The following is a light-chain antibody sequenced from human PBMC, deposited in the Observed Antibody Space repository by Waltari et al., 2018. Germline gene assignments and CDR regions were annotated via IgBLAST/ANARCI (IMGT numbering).Light chain of an antibody. V-gene: IGLV2-23*02. Sequence: QSALKQPTSVSGSPGESSTISGNATRSEVGRYNLVSWYQQHPGKAPKLVIYEVTKRPSVVSTRFSGSKSGNTASLTISGLQAEDEADYCCCSYAGSSTWVFGGGTKLTVL. CDR2: EVT. CDR3: CSYAGSSTWV. J-gene: IGLJ3*02. CDR1: RSEVGRYNL.